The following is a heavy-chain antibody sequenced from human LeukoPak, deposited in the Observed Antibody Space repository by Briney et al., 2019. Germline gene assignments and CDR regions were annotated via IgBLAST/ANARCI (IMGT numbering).Heavy chain of an antibody. V-gene: IGHV4-34*01. CDR3: ARGLPNYYDSSGYRTEYFQH. D-gene: IGHD3-22*01. Sequence: SETLSLTCAVYGGSFSGYYWSWIRQPPGKGLEWIGEINHSGSTNYNPSLKSRVTISVDTSKNRFSLKLSSVTAADTAVYYCARGLPNYYDSSGYRTEYFQHWGQGTLVTVSS. J-gene: IGHJ1*01. CDR2: INHSGST. CDR1: GGSFSGYY.